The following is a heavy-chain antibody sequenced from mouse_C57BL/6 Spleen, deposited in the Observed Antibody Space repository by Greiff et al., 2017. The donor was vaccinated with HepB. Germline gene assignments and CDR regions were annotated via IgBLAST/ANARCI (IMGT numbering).Heavy chain of an antibody. CDR3: ARASITSYFDY. V-gene: IGHV5-16*01. J-gene: IGHJ2*01. Sequence: EVKLMESEGGLVQPGSSMKLSCTASGFTFSDYYMAWVRQVPEKGLEWVANINYDGSSTYYLDSLKSRFIISRDNAKNILYLQMSSLKSEDTATYYCARASITSYFDYWGQGTTLTVSS. D-gene: IGHD1-1*01. CDR2: INYDGSST. CDR1: GFTFSDYY.